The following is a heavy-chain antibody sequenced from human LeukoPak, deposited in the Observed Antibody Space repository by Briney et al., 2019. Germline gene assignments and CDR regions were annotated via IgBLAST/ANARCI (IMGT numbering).Heavy chain of an antibody. V-gene: IGHV3-30*04. CDR2: ISYDGSNK. Sequence: GGSLRLSCAASGFTFSSYAMHWVRQAPGKGLEWVAVISYDGSNKYYADSVKGRFTISRDNSKNTLYLQMNSLRAEDTAVYYCARDAVKADYGDYFYYYYYMDVCGKGTTVTVSS. CDR3: ARDAVKADYGDYFYYYYYMDV. J-gene: IGHJ6*03. D-gene: IGHD4-17*01. CDR1: GFTFSSYA.